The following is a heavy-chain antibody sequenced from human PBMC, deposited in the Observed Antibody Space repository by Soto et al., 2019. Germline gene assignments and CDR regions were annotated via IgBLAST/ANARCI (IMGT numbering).Heavy chain of an antibody. CDR1: GASIRSTDYY. CDR2: VYYTGST. Sequence: PSETLSLTCTVSGASIRSTDYYWSWIRQAPGKGLEWIGYVYYTGSTYYNPSLMSRLTISVDTSKNQFSLKLTSVTAAETAVYYCVRHSRQGAVAPHWFDRWGQGTQVTVSS. D-gene: IGHD2-21*01. J-gene: IGHJ5*02. CDR3: VRHSRQGAVAPHWFDR. V-gene: IGHV4-30-4*01.